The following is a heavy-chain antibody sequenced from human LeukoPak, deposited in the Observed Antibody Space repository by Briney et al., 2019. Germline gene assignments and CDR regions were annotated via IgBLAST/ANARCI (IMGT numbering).Heavy chain of an antibody. CDR2: INSDGSST. D-gene: IGHD6-6*01. Sequence: PGGSLRLSCAASGFTFSSYWMHWVRQAPGKGLVWVSRINSDGSSTSYADSVKDRFTISRDNAKNTLYLQMNSLRAEDTAVYYCARDHGSSSVYYYYGMDVWGQGTTVTVSS. J-gene: IGHJ6*02. V-gene: IGHV3-74*01. CDR3: ARDHGSSSVYYYYGMDV. CDR1: GFTFSSYW.